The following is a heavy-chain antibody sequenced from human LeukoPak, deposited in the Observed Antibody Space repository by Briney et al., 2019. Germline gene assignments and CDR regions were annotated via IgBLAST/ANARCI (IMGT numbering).Heavy chain of an antibody. CDR3: ARPNTAMVTKVVRNNGFDP. Sequence: PGGSLRLSCAASGFTFSSYSMNWVRQAPGKGLEWVSSISSSSSYIYYADSVKGRFTISRDNAKNSLYLQMNSLRAEDTAVYYCARPNTAMVTKVVRNNGFDPWAREPWSPSPQ. D-gene: IGHD5-18*01. V-gene: IGHV3-21*01. CDR2: ISSSSSYI. J-gene: IGHJ5*02. CDR1: GFTFSSYS.